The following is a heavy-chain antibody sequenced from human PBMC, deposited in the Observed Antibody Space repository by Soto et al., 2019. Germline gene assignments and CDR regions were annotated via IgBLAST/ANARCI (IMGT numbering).Heavy chain of an antibody. V-gene: IGHV1-69*14. J-gene: IGHJ2*01. Sequence: QVQLVQSGAEVKKPGSSVKVSCKASGGTFSSYAISWVRQAPGQGLEWMGGIIPIFGTANYAQKFQGRVTITAHISMSTXYMELRSLRSEDTAVYYCASSPPPTVTMYSRYFDLWGRGTLVTVSS. CDR1: GGTFSSYA. D-gene: IGHD4-17*01. CDR3: ASSPPPTVTMYSRYFDL. CDR2: IIPIFGTA.